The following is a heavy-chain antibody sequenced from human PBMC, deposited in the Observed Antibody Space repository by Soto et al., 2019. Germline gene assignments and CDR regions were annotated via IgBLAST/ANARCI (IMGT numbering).Heavy chain of an antibody. D-gene: IGHD2-8*01. CDR2: FDPEDGET. V-gene: IGHV1-24*01. CDR3: FFTTANCTNGVCYTVDY. J-gene: IGHJ4*02. Sequence: ASVKVSCKVSGYTLTGLSMHWVRQAPGKGLEWMGGFDPEDGETIYAQKLQGRVTMTEDTSTDTAYMELSSLRSEDTAVYYCFFTTANCTNGVCYTVDYWGQGPLLTACS. CDR1: GYTLTGLS.